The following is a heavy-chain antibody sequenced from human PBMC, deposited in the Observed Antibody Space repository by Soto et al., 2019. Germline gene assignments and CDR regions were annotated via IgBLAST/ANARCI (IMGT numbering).Heavy chain of an antibody. CDR3: AKTPLRVGPIDY. CDR1: GYTFTSYD. J-gene: IGHJ4*02. CDR2: MNPNSGNT. D-gene: IGHD2-15*01. Sequence: ASVKVSCKASGYTFTSYDINWVRQATGQGLEWMGWMNPNSGNTGYAQKFQGRVTMTRNTSISTAYMELSSLRSEDTAVYYCAKTPLRVGPIDYWGQGTLVTVAS. V-gene: IGHV1-8*01.